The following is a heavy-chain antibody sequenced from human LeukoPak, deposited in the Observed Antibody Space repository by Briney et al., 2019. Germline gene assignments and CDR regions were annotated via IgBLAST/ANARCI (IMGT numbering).Heavy chain of an antibody. CDR3: AREYRVYSSGWYSGGFDY. D-gene: IGHD6-19*01. CDR1: GFTFSSYA. J-gene: IGHJ4*02. CDR2: ISGSGGST. V-gene: IGHV3-23*01. Sequence: PGGSLRLSCAASGFTFSSYAMSWVRQAPGKGLEWVSAISGSGGSTYYADSVKGRFTISRDNSKNTLYLQMNSLRAEDTAVYYCAREYRVYSSGWYSGGFDYWGQGTLVTVSS.